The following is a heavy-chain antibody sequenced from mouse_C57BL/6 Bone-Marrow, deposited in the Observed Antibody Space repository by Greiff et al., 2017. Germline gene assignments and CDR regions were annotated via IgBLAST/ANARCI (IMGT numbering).Heavy chain of an antibody. Sequence: QVHVKQPGAELVKPGASVKLSCKASGYTFTSYWMHWVKQRPGQGLEWIGMIHPNSGSTNYNEKFKSKATLTVDKSSSTAYMQLSSLTSEDSAVYYCARDWDPFDYWGQGTTLTVSS. CDR2: IHPNSGST. CDR1: GYTFTSYW. V-gene: IGHV1-64*01. CDR3: ARDWDPFDY. D-gene: IGHD4-1*01. J-gene: IGHJ2*01.